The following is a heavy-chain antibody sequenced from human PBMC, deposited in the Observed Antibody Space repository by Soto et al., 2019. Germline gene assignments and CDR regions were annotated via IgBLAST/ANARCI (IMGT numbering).Heavy chain of an antibody. V-gene: IGHV1-8*01. D-gene: IGHD1-1*01. Sequence: ASVKVSCKASGYTFTSYDINWVRQATGQGLEWMGWMNPNSGNTGYAQKFQGRVTMTRNTSISTAYMELSSLRSEDTAVYYCARVYKTTLEVYFDLWGRGTLVTVSS. CDR3: ARVYKTTLEVYFDL. CDR2: MNPNSGNT. CDR1: GYTFTSYD. J-gene: IGHJ2*01.